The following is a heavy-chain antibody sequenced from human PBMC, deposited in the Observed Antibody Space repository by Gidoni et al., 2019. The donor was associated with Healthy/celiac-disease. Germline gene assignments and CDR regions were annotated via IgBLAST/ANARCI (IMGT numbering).Heavy chain of an antibody. Sequence: QVQLVQSGAEVKQPGASVKVPCQASGGTFSSYAISWVRQAPGQGLEWMGGIIPIFGTATYAQKFQGRVTITADESTSTAYMELSSLRSEDTAVYYCARDPTHYDFWSGAGGWFDPWGQGTLVTVSS. V-gene: IGHV1-69*01. D-gene: IGHD3-3*01. CDR1: GGTFSSYA. CDR2: IIPIFGTA. J-gene: IGHJ5*02. CDR3: ARDPTHYDFWSGAGGWFDP.